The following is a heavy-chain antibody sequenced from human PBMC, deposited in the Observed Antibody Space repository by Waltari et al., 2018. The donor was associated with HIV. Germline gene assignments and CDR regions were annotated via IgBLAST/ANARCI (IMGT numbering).Heavy chain of an antibody. J-gene: IGHJ4*02. V-gene: IGHV3-7*01. Sequence: EVQLVEFGGGLVQSGGSLRLSCAVSGLSISGYWMSWVCQAPGKGLEWVANIKEDGSEKYYVDSVKGRFTISRDNAKNSLYLQMNSLRAEDTAMYYCARARYCSSISCSYFDDWGQGTLVTVSS. D-gene: IGHD2-2*01. CDR3: ARARYCSSISCSYFDD. CDR2: IKEDGSEK. CDR1: GLSISGYW.